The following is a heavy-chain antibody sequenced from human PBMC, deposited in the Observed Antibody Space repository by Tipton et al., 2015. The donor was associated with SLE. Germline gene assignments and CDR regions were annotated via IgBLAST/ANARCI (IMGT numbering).Heavy chain of an antibody. D-gene: IGHD7-27*01. CDR1: GGSISSYY. CDR2: INHSGST. CDR3: ARGPEELGIPPLFDY. V-gene: IGHV4-34*01. J-gene: IGHJ4*02. Sequence: TLSLTCTVSGGSISSYYWSWIRLPPGKGLEWIGEINHSGSTNYNPSLKSRVTISVDTSRNQFSLKLSSVTAADTAVYYCARGPEELGIPPLFDYWGQGTLVTVSS.